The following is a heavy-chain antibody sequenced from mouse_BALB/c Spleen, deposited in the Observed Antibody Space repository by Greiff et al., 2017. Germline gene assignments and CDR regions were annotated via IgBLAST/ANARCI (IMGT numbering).Heavy chain of an antibody. Sequence: EVKLVESGGGLVKPGGSLKLSCAASGFTFSSYAMSWVRQSPEKRLEWVAEISSGGSYTYYPDTVTGRFTISRDNAKNTLYLEMSSLRSEDTAMYYCATYLPNYAMDYWGQGTSVTVSS. J-gene: IGHJ4*01. CDR3: ATYLPNYAMDY. D-gene: IGHD6-5*01. V-gene: IGHV5-9-4*01. CDR2: ISSGGSYT. CDR1: GFTFSSYA.